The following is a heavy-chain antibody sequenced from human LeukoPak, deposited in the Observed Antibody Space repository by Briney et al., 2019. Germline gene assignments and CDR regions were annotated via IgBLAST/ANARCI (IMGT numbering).Heavy chain of an antibody. CDR2: FDPEDGET. Sequence: ASVKVSCKVSGYTLTELSMHWVRQAPGKGLEWMGGFDPEDGETIYAQKFQGRVTMTEDTSTDTAYMELSSLRSEDTAVYYCARDGYYDSSGYYYGVDWGQGTLVTVSS. CDR3: ARDGYYDSSGYYYGVD. D-gene: IGHD3-22*01. V-gene: IGHV1-24*01. CDR1: GYTLTELS. J-gene: IGHJ4*02.